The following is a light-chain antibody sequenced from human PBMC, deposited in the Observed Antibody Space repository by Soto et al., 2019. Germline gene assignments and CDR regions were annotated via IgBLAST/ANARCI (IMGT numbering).Light chain of an antibody. V-gene: IGLV1-40*01. CDR2: DNS. CDR1: SSNIGAGYD. CDR3: QSYDSSLSGSVV. Sequence: QSVLTQPPSVSGAPGQRVTISCTGSSSNIGAGYDVHWYRQLPGTAPKLLIFDNSNRPSGVPDRISGSRSGTSASLAITGLQAEDEADYYCQSYDSSLSGSVVFGGGTKLTVL. J-gene: IGLJ2*01.